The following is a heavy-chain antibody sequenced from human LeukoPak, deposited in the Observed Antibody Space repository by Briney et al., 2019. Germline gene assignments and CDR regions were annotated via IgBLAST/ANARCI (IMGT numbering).Heavy chain of an antibody. Sequence: ASVKVSCKASGYTFTSYGISWVRQAPGQGLEWMGWISAYNGNTNYAQKLQGRVTMTTDTSTSTAHMELRSLRSDDTAVYYCARDGIIAVAGTDYYYGMDVWGQGTTVTVSS. CDR3: ARDGIIAVAGTDYYYGMDV. CDR1: GYTFTSYG. D-gene: IGHD6-19*01. CDR2: ISAYNGNT. J-gene: IGHJ6*02. V-gene: IGHV1-18*01.